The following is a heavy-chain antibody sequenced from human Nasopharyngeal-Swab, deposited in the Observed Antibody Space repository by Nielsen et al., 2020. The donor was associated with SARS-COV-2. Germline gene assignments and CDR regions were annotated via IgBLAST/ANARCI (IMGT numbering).Heavy chain of an antibody. D-gene: IGHD4-11*01. Sequence: LKISCAASGFTFDDYTMHWVRQAPGKGLEWVSGINWNSGRKGYADSVKGRFTISRDNAKNSLYLLVNSLRSEDTALYYCARGTADYSNPSFDYWGQGTLVTVPS. V-gene: IGHV3-9*01. CDR1: GFTFDDYT. J-gene: IGHJ4*02. CDR2: INWNSGRK. CDR3: ARGTADYSNPSFDY.